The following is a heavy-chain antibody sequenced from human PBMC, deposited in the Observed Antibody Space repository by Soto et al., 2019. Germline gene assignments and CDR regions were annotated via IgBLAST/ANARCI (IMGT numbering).Heavy chain of an antibody. CDR2: INHSGST. Sequence: QVQLQQWGAGLLKPSETLSLTCAVYGGSFSGYYWSWIRQPPGKGLEWIGEINHSGSTNYNPSLKSRVTISADTSKNQFSLKLSSVTAADTAVYYCARRLMVYSNYYYYYGMDVWGQGTTVTVSS. CDR1: GGSFSGYY. D-gene: IGHD4-4*01. J-gene: IGHJ6*02. CDR3: ARRLMVYSNYYYYYGMDV. V-gene: IGHV4-34*01.